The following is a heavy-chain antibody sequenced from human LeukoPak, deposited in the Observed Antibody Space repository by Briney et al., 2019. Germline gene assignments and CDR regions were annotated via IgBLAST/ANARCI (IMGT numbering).Heavy chain of an antibody. D-gene: IGHD6-13*01. J-gene: IGHJ4*02. CDR2: ISAYNGNT. V-gene: IGHV1-18*04. Sequence: GASVKVSCKASGYTFTGYYMHWVRQAPGQGLEWMGWISAYNGNTNYAQKLQGRVTMTTDTSTSTAYMELRSLRSDDTAVYYCARDLLGIAANDYWGQGTLVTVSS. CDR1: GYTFTGYY. CDR3: ARDLLGIAANDY.